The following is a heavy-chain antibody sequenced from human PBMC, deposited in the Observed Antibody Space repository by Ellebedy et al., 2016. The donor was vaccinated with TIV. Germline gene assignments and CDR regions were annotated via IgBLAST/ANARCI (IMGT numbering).Heavy chain of an antibody. J-gene: IGHJ4*02. CDR1: GDSMRRHY. V-gene: IGHV4-4*07. D-gene: IGHD4-23*01. CDR3: ARSYGGRHFDY. Sequence: SETLSPTXTVSGDSMRRHYWSWIRQPAGKALEWIGRIYVSGIINYNSSLKSRVTISLDTSRNQFSLKLSSVTAADTAVYYCARSYGGRHFDYWGQGTLVTVSS. CDR2: IYVSGII.